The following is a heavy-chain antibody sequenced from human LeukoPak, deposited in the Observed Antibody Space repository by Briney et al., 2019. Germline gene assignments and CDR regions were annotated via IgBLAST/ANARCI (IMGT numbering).Heavy chain of an antibody. CDR2: IYYSGST. V-gene: IGHV4-59*08. D-gene: IGHD3-10*01. CDR1: GGSISSYY. Sequence: SETLSLTCTVSGGSISSYYWSWIRQPPGEGLEWIGYIYYSGSTNYNPSLKSRVTISVDTSKNQFSLKLSSVTAADTAVYYCALSDAGSYNYWGQGTLVTVSS. J-gene: IGHJ4*02. CDR3: ALSDAGSYNY.